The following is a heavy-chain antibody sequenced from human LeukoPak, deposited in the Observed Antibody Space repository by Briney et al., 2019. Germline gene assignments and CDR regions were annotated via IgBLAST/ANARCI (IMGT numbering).Heavy chain of an antibody. J-gene: IGHJ5*02. CDR2: MNPNSGNT. Sequence: ASMKVSCKASGYTFTSYDINWVRQATGQGLEWMGWMNPNSGNTGYAQKFQGRVTMTRNTSISTAYMELSSLRSEDTAVYYCAREYYDFWSGYNWFDPWGQGTLVTVSS. CDR1: GYTFTSYD. D-gene: IGHD3-3*01. V-gene: IGHV1-8*01. CDR3: AREYYDFWSGYNWFDP.